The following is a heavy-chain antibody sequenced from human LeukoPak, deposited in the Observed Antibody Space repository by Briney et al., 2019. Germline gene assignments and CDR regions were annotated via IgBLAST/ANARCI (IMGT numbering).Heavy chain of an antibody. J-gene: IGHJ5*02. V-gene: IGHV4-4*02. CDR3: ARDLAVSSSSNWFDP. CDR2: IYHSGST. CDR1: GGSISSSNW. D-gene: IGHD6-6*01. Sequence: SEALSLTCAVSGGSISSSNWWSWVRQPPGKGLEWIGEIYHSGSTNYNPSLKSRVTISVDKSKNQFSLKLSSVTAADTAVYYCARDLAVSSSSNWFDPWGQGTLVTVSS.